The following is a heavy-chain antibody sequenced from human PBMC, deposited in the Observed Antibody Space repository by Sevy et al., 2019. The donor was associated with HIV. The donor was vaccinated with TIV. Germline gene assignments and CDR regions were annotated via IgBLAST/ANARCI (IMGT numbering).Heavy chain of an antibody. J-gene: IGHJ6*03. D-gene: IGHD6-13*01. V-gene: IGHV1-46*01. Sequence: ASVKVSCKASGYTFTSYYMHWVRQAPGQGLEWMGIINPSGGSTSYAQKFQGRVTMTRDTSTSTVYMELSSLRSEDTAVYYCARDCRSSWSYYYYYMDVWGKGTKVTVSS. CDR1: GYTFTSYY. CDR2: INPSGGST. CDR3: ARDCRSSWSYYYYYMDV.